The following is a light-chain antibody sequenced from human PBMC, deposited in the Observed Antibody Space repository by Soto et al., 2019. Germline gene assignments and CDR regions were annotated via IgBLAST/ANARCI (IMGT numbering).Light chain of an antibody. Sequence: QSALTQPPSAYGYPGQSVTISCTGTSSDVGAYNYVSWYQQHPGRAPKLMIYEVRKRPSGVTDRFSGSKSDNTASPTVSGIHAEDEADYYFSAYAVSNKFVVFGGGTKLTAL. CDR1: SSDVGAYNY. V-gene: IGLV2-8*01. CDR2: EVR. J-gene: IGLJ2*01. CDR3: SAYAVSNKFVV.